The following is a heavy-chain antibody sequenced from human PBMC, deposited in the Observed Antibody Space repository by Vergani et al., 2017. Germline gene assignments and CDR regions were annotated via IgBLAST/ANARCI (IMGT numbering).Heavy chain of an antibody. D-gene: IGHD3-16*02. CDR2: IIPILGIA. CDR1: GGTFSSYT. CDR3: AGERGITFGGVIVIGDAFDI. Sequence: QVQLVQSGAEVKKPGSSVKVSCKASGGTFSSYTISWVRQAPGQGLEWMGRIIPILGIANYAQKFQGRVTITADESTSTAYMELSSLRSEDTAVYYCAGERGITFGGVIVIGDAFDIWGQGTMVTVSS. J-gene: IGHJ3*02. V-gene: IGHV1-69*08.